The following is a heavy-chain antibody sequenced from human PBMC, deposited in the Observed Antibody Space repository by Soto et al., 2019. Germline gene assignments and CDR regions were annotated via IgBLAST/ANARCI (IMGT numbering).Heavy chain of an antibody. D-gene: IGHD3-22*01. J-gene: IGHJ4*02. Sequence: EVQLVESGGGLVKPGGSLRLSCAASGFTFSSYSMNWVRQDPGKGLEWVSSISSSSSYIYYADSVKGRFTISRDNAKNSLYLQINSLRAEDTAVYYCARVPNSSGYHADYWGQGPLVTVSS. CDR1: GFTFSSYS. CDR3: ARVPNSSGYHADY. CDR2: ISSSSSYI. V-gene: IGHV3-21*01.